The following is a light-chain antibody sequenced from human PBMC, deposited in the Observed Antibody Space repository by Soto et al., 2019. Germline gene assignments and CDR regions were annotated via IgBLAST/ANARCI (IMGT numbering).Light chain of an antibody. CDR1: SSDVGGYNY. CDR2: DVT. J-gene: IGLJ2*01. CDR3: CSYAGSDTLGV. V-gene: IGLV2-11*01. Sequence: QSALTQPRSVSGSPGQSVTISCTGTSSDVGGYNYVSWYQQHPGKAPKLIIYDVTKRPSGVPDRFSGSKSGTTASLTISGLQAEDEADYYCCSYAGSDTLGVFGGGTQLTVL.